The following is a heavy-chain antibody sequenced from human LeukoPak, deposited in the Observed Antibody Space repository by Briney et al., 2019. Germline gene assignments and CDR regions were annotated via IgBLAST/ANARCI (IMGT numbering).Heavy chain of an antibody. J-gene: IGHJ4*02. CDR3: AKVMGITMVRGVTLDY. CDR1: GFTFSSYA. Sequence: KSGGSLRLSCAASGFTFSSYAMSWVRQAPGKGLEWVSAISGSGGSTYYADSVKGRFTIYRDSSKNTLYLQMNSLRAEDTAVYYCAKVMGITMVRGVTLDYWGQGTLVTVSS. CDR2: ISGSGGST. D-gene: IGHD3-10*01. V-gene: IGHV3-23*01.